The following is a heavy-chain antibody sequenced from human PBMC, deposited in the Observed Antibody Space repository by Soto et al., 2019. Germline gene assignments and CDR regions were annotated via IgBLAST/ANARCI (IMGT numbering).Heavy chain of an antibody. Sequence: DVQLVESGGGLVQPGGSLRLSCAASGFTFSNYWMHWVRLTPGKGLVWVSRVNGDGSITSYADSVKGRFTISTDNAKNTLYLQSNSLRAEDTALYYCARVSQGSYCSGGNCYSDYWGQGTLATVSS. V-gene: IGHV3-74*01. D-gene: IGHD2-15*01. J-gene: IGHJ4*02. CDR2: VNGDGSIT. CDR3: ARVSQGSYCSGGNCYSDY. CDR1: GFTFSNYW.